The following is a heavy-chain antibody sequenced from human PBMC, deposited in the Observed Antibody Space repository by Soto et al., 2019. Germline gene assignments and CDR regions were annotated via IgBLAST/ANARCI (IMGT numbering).Heavy chain of an antibody. CDR3: ATDQPDYGGYPPDWFDP. J-gene: IGHJ5*02. D-gene: IGHD4-17*01. V-gene: IGHV1-69*04. Sequence: SLTVSCRASGGTFSRYTTNRVRQAPGQSLEWMGRIIPILGIANYAQKFQGRVTITADKSSSTAYMELSSLRSEDTAVYCCATDQPDYGGYPPDWFDPWGQGTLVTVSA. CDR1: GGTFSRYT. CDR2: IIPILGIA.